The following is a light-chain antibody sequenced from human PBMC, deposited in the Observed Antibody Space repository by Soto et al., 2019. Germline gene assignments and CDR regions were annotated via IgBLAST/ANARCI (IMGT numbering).Light chain of an antibody. CDR1: SSDVGYYNY. J-gene: IGLJ1*01. V-gene: IGLV2-14*01. Sequence: QSALTQPASVSGSPGQAITISCTGTSSDVGYYNYVSWYQQHPGKAPKLIIYEVSNRPSGVSNRFSGSKSGNTASLTISWLQAEDEADYYCSSYTSSSTLYVFGPGTTLTVL. CDR2: EVS. CDR3: SSYTSSSTLYV.